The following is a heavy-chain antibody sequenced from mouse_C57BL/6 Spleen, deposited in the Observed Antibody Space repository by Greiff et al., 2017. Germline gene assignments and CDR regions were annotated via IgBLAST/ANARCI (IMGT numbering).Heavy chain of an antibody. CDR1: GYAFSSSW. J-gene: IGHJ2*01. V-gene: IGHV1-82*01. CDR3: ARAGGDY. D-gene: IGHD4-1*01. Sequence: VQLQQSGPELVKPGASVKISCKASGYAFSSSWMNWVKQRPGKGLEWIGRIYPGDGDTNYNGKFKGKATLTADKSSSTAYMQLSSLTSEDSAVYFCARAGGDYWGQGTTRTVSS. CDR2: IYPGDGDT.